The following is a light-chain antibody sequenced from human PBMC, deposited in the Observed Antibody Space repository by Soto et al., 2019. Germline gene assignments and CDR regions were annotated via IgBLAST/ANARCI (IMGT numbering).Light chain of an antibody. V-gene: IGKV1-9*01. CDR2: AAS. J-gene: IGKJ5*01. CDR1: QGISSF. Sequence: IRLTQSPSSLSESIGDRVTITCRASQGISSFLAWYQQKPGKAPKLLIYAASTLQSGIPSRFSGSGSGTDFTLTISSLQPEDFATYYCQQLNIDSYPITFGQGTRLEIK. CDR3: QQLNIDSYPIT.